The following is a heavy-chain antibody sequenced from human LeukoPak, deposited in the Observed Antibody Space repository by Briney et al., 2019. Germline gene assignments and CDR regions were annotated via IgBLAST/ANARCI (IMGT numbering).Heavy chain of an antibody. CDR1: GGSISSLNL. Sequence: SGTLSLTCIVSGGSISSLNLWSWLRQPPGKGLEWIGEMYLGGTTNFNPSLKSRVTILIDKSKNQLSLQLTSVTAADTAVYYCAGLEGRYSTDWFYFFDYWGQGALVTVSP. D-gene: IGHD6-19*01. CDR2: MYLGGTT. J-gene: IGHJ4*02. CDR3: AGLEGRYSTDWFYFFDY. V-gene: IGHV4-4*02.